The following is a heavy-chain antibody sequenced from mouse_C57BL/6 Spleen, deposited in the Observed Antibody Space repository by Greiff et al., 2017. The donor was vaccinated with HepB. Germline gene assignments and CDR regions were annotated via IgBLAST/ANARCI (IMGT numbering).Heavy chain of an antibody. J-gene: IGHJ2*01. D-gene: IGHD4-1*01. CDR1: GYSFTGYY. CDR3: ARKLGLDY. V-gene: IGHV1-42*01. CDR2: INPSTGGT. Sequence: VQLQQSGPELVKPGASVKISCKASGYSFTGYYMNWVKQSPEKSLEWIGEINPSTGGTTYNQKFKAKATLTVDKSSSTAYMQLKSLTSEDSAVYYCARKLGLDYWGQGTTLTVSS.